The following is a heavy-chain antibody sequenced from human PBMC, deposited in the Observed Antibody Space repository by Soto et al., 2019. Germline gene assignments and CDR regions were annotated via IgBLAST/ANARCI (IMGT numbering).Heavy chain of an antibody. CDR1: GFTFSGSA. CDR3: TRLYSYAAFDI. CDR2: IRSKANSYAT. Sequence: EVQLVESGGGLVQPGGSLKLSCAASGFTFSGSAMHWVRQASGKGLEWVGRIRSKANSYATAYAASVKGRFTISRDDSKNTAYLQMNSLKTEDTAVYYCTRLYSYAAFDIWGQGTMVTVSS. V-gene: IGHV3-73*01. J-gene: IGHJ3*02. D-gene: IGHD5-18*01.